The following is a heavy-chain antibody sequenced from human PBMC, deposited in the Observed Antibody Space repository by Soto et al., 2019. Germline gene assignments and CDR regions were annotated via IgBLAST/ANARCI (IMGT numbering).Heavy chain of an antibody. V-gene: IGHV4-31*03. CDR1: GGSISSGGYY. J-gene: IGHJ4*02. CDR3: ARYGVYCSGGSCYYFDY. CDR2: IYYSGST. D-gene: IGHD2-15*01. Sequence: QVQLQESGPGLVKPSQTLSLTCTVSGGSISSGGYYWSWIRQHPGKGLEWIGYIYYSGSTYYNPSLKSRVTISVDTSKNQFALKLSSVTAADTAVYYCARYGVYCSGGSCYYFDYWGQGTLVTVSS.